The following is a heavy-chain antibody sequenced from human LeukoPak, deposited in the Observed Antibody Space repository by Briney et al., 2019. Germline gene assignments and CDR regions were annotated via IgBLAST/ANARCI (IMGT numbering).Heavy chain of an antibody. J-gene: IGHJ4*02. CDR2: ISSNGGST. D-gene: IGHD3-10*01. Sequence: PGGSLRLSCSASGFTFSRYAMHWVRQAPGKGLEYVSAISSNGGSTYYADSVKGRFTISRDNSRNPLHLQMSSLRVEDTAVYYCVKDSSSGSYFDYWGQGTLVTVSS. CDR1: GFTFSRYA. V-gene: IGHV3-64D*06. CDR3: VKDSSSGSYFDY.